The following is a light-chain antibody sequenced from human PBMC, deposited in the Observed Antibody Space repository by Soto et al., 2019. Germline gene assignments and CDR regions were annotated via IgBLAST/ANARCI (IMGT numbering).Light chain of an antibody. V-gene: IGKV3-20*01. CDR1: QSVRSGY. Sequence: ETVMTQSPGTLSLSPGERATLSCRASQSVRSGYLAWYQQKPGQAPRLLIFGASNRATGIPDRCTGSGSGTDFPLTISRLEPEDFAVYYCQQYGISQNTFGQGTKLEIK. J-gene: IGKJ2*01. CDR3: QQYGISQNT. CDR2: GAS.